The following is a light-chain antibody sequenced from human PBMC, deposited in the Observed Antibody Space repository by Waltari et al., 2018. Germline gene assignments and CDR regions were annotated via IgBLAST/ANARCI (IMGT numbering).Light chain of an antibody. J-gene: IGKJ4*01. Sequence: DIVMTQTPLSLPLTPGVPASISCMSSQSLLHTNGNTYLHWYLQKPGQAPKLLMYGGSNRDSGVPDRFSGSGSGTDFTLKISKVEAEDVGVYYCVQAIAFPLTFGGGTKVEIK. CDR1: QSLLHTNGNTY. CDR2: GGS. CDR3: VQAIAFPLT. V-gene: IGKV2-40*01.